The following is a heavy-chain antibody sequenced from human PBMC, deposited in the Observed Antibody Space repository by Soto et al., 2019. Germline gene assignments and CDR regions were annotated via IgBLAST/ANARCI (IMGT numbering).Heavy chain of an antibody. V-gene: IGHV3-23*01. CDR1: GFTFSSYA. J-gene: IGHJ4*02. Sequence: EVQLLESGGGLVQPGGSLRLSCAASGFTFSSYAMSWVRQAPGKGLEWVSAISGSGGSTYYADSVKGRFTISRDNSKNTLYLQMNSLRAEDTAVYYCAKDLGVTDIVATFFDYWGQGTLVTVSS. CDR3: AKDLGVTDIVATFFDY. D-gene: IGHD5-12*01. CDR2: ISGSGGST.